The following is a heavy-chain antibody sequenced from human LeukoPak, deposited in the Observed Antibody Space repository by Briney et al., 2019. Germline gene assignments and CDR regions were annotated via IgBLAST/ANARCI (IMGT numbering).Heavy chain of an antibody. CDR2: FYFGGNT. V-gene: IGHV4-39*01. CDR3: ARLRRTTVTTYNYHHYMDV. J-gene: IGHJ6*03. CDR1: GGSISSSSYQ. D-gene: IGHD4-11*01. Sequence: SETLSLTCTVSGGSISSSSYQWGWLRQPPGRGLEWIGKFYFGGNTYYSPSLRYRVTVSVDPSRNQFSLQLTSVTAADTAVYYCARLRRTTVTTYNYHHYMDVWGKGTTVTVSS.